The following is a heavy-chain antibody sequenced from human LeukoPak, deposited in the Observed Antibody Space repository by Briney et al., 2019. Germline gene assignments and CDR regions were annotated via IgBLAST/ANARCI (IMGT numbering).Heavy chain of an antibody. CDR2: IYSGGST. D-gene: IGHD5-24*01. J-gene: IGHJ4*02. CDR3: ATNGYNSLFDY. Sequence: GGSLRLSCAASGFTVSSNYMSWVRQAPGKGLEWVSVIYSGGSTYYADSVKGRFTISRDNSKNTLYLQMNSLRAEDTAVYYCATNGYNSLFDYWGQGTPVTVSS. V-gene: IGHV3-66*01. CDR1: GFTVSSNY.